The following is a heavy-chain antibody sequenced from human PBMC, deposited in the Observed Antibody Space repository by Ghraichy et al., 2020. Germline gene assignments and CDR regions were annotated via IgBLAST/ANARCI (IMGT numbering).Heavy chain of an antibody. D-gene: IGHD4-11*01. Sequence: LYLTCAASGFTFHDYGMHWVRQAPGKSLEWISGISWNSGSIDYADSVKGRFIVSRDNANNYLYLQMNSLRAEDTALYYCAKATVTTRSGGGMDVWGQGTTVTVSS. CDR2: ISWNSGSI. CDR1: GFTFHDYG. J-gene: IGHJ6*02. CDR3: AKATVTTRSGGGMDV. V-gene: IGHV3-9*01.